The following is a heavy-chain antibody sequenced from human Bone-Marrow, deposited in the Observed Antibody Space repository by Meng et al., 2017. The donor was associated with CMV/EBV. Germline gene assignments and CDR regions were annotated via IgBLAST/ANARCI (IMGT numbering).Heavy chain of an antibody. CDR2: IIPILGIA. Sequence: SVKVSCKASGYTFTSYGISWVRQAPGQGLEWMGRIIPILGIANYAQTFQGRVTFTADKSTSTVHMELSSLRSADTAVYYCATYGSRWLFLEYWGQGTLVTVSS. J-gene: IGHJ4*02. V-gene: IGHV1-69*04. CDR3: ATYGSRWLFLEY. CDR1: GYTFTSYG. D-gene: IGHD3-22*01.